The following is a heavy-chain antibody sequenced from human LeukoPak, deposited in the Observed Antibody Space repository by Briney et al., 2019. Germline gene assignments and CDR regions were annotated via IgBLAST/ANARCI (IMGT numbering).Heavy chain of an antibody. Sequence: GGSLSLSCAVSGFTFSDHFLDWVRQAPGKGLEWVGRSRNKAKSYTTEYAASVKCRFTISRDDSKNSLYLQMNSLKTEDTAVYYCVRVGSVAGSDYLDYWGQGTLVTVSS. CDR2: SRNKAKSYTT. CDR3: VRVGSVAGSDYLDY. CDR1: GFTFSDHF. J-gene: IGHJ4*02. V-gene: IGHV3-72*01. D-gene: IGHD6-19*01.